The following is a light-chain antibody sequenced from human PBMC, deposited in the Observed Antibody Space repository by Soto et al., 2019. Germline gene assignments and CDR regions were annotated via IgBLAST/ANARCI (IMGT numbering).Light chain of an antibody. J-gene: IGKJ2*01. Sequence: EIVLTQSPGALSLSPGERATLSCRASQSISSSFLAGYQQKPGQAPRLLIYGASIRATDIPDRFSGSGSGTDVTLTISRLEPEDLAVYYCQQYGSPGYMFCQGTKLEIK. CDR3: QQYGSPGYM. CDR1: QSISSSF. V-gene: IGKV3-20*01. CDR2: GAS.